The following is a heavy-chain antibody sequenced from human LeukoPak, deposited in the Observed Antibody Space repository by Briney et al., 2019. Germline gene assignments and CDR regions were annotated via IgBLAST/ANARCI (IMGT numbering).Heavy chain of an antibody. V-gene: IGHV1-69*06. CDR1: GGTFSSYA. CDR2: IIPIFGTA. D-gene: IGHD2-15*01. CDR3: ARDRSGGTQDY. Sequence: SVKVSFKASGGTFSSYAISWVRQAPGQGLEWMGGIIPIFGTANYAQKFQGRVTITADKSTSTAYMELSSLRSEDAAVYYCARDRSGGTQDYWGQGNLVTVSS. J-gene: IGHJ4*02.